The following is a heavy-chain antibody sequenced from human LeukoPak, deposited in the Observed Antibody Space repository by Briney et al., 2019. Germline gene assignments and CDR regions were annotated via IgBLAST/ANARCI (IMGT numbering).Heavy chain of an antibody. CDR3: APSPSPYYYDSGGPTY. V-gene: IGHV3-15*01. CDR2: IKSKTDGGTT. J-gene: IGHJ4*02. CDR1: GFTFSNAW. D-gene: IGHD3-22*01. Sequence: GGSLRLSCAASGFTFSNAWMSGVRQAPGKGLEWVGSIKSKTDGGTTDYAAPVKGRFTISRDDSKNTLYLQMNSLKTEDTAVYYCAPSPSPYYYDSGGPTYWGQGTLDTVSS.